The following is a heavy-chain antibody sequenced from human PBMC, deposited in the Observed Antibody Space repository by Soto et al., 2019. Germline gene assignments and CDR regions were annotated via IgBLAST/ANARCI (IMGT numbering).Heavy chain of an antibody. CDR1: GYTFTGYY. V-gene: IGHV1-2*04. CDR3: ARSITSSSGWVFDY. D-gene: IGHD6-19*01. Sequence: ASVKVSCKASGYTFTGYYMHWVRKAPGQGLEWMGWINPNSGGTNYAQKFQGWVTMTRDTSISTAYMELSRLRSDDTAVYYCARSITSSSGWVFDYWGQGTLVTVS. CDR2: INPNSGGT. J-gene: IGHJ4*02.